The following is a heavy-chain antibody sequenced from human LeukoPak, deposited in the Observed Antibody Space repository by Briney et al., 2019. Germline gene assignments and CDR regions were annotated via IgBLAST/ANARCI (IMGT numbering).Heavy chain of an antibody. CDR1: GDSVFSNSAA. J-gene: IGHJ4*02. Sequence: SQTLSLTCAISGDSVFSNSAAWNWIRQSPSRGLEWLGRTYYRSKWYNDYAVSVKSRIIINPDTSKNQFSLQLKSVTHEDTAVYYCARDVGFDFDYWGQGTLVTVSS. CDR3: ARDVGFDFDY. V-gene: IGHV6-1*01. CDR2: TYYRSKWYN. D-gene: IGHD3-10*01.